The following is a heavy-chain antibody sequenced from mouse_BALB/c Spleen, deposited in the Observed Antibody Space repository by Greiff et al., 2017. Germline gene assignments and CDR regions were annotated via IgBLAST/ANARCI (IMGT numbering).Heavy chain of an antibody. CDR3: AIYYYGSSSYYFDY. CDR2: IDPSDSET. V-gene: IGHV1-74*01. CDR1: GYSFTSYW. Sequence: QAQLQQSGPQLVRPGASVKISCKASGYSFTSYWMHWVKQRPGQGLEWIGMIDPSDSETRLNQKFKDKATLTVDKSSSTAYMQLSSPTSEDSAVYYCAIYYYGSSSYYFDYWGQGTTLTVSS. J-gene: IGHJ2*01. D-gene: IGHD1-1*01.